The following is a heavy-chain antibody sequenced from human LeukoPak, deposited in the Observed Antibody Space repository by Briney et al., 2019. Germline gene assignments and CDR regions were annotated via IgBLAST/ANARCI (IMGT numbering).Heavy chain of an antibody. J-gene: IGHJ3*02. CDR2: FDRGRDGK. V-gene: IGHV3-48*04. CDR3: AREVGSSRAFDI. CDR1: GITFSSHG. Sequence: GGSLRLSCAASGITFSSHGMNWVRQAPGKGLERVSFFDRGRDGKAHADSVQGRFTFSRDNDKNSLYLLLNSLTAEDTAVYYCAREVGSSRAFDIWGQGTMVAVSS. D-gene: IGHD2-15*01.